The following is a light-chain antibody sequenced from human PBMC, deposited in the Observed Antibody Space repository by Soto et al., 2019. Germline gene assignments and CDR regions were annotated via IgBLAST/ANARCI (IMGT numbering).Light chain of an antibody. V-gene: IGKV3-15*01. CDR2: GAS. Sequence: EIVLTQSLATLSMSPGERATLSCRASHSVSSNLAWYRQIPGQPPRLLIYGASIRATGIPARVSGSGSGTEFTRTISSLQSEDFAVYYCQQYDKWPPLFPFGPGTRVDIK. CDR3: QQYDKWPPLFP. CDR1: HSVSSN. J-gene: IGKJ3*01.